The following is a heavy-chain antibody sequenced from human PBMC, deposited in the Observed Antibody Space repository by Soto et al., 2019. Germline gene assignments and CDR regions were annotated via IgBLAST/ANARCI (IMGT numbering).Heavy chain of an antibody. V-gene: IGHV4-39*01. J-gene: IGHJ6*02. CDR3: ARRPAAPGRYGMDV. D-gene: IGHD6-6*01. CDR2: MLYSGLT. CDR1: GYSVSSSDYY. Sequence: SETLSLTCSVSGYSVSSSDYYWAWIRQPPGKGLEWIGSMLYSGLTYYNPSLKSRVTLSVDTSKNQFSVRLNSVTASDTAVYYCARRPAAPGRYGMDVWGQGTTVTVSS.